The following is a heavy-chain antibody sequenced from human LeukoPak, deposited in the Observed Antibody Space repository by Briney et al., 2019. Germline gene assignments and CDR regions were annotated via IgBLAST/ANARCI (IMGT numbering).Heavy chain of an antibody. J-gene: IGHJ4*02. Sequence: GASVKVSCTASGYTFTSYGISWVRQAPGQGLEWMGWISAYDGNTNYAQQLQGRVTMTTDTSTSTAYMELRSLRSDDTAVYYCARELTIFGVVRSLYYFDYWGQGTLVTVSS. D-gene: IGHD3-3*01. V-gene: IGHV1-18*01. CDR2: ISAYDGNT. CDR1: GYTFTSYG. CDR3: ARELTIFGVVRSLYYFDY.